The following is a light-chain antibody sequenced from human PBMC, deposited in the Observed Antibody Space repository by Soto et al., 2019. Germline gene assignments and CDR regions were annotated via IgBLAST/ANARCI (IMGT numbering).Light chain of an antibody. CDR1: QSISSY. V-gene: IGKV1-39*01. Sequence: DIPVTQSPSSLSASVEDRVTITCRASQSISSYLNWYQQKPGKAPKLLIYAASSLQSGVPSRFSGSGSGTDFTLTISSLQPEDFATYYCQQSYSTPITFGQGTRLEIK. CDR3: QQSYSTPIT. J-gene: IGKJ5*01. CDR2: AAS.